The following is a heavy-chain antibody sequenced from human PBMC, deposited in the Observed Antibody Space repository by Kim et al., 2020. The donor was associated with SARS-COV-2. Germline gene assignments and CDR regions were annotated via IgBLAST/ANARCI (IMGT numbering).Heavy chain of an antibody. Sequence: ASVKVSCKASGYTFSNYGISWVRLAPGQGLEWMGWISGSNGATKYAQKFQGRVTMTTDKSADTAYMELRSLRSDDTALYYCARAHYSTNSPFFYWGQGTLVTVSS. CDR2: ISGSNGAT. V-gene: IGHV1-18*01. J-gene: IGHJ4*02. CDR3: ARAHYSTNSPFFY. CDR1: GYTFSNYG. D-gene: IGHD2-8*01.